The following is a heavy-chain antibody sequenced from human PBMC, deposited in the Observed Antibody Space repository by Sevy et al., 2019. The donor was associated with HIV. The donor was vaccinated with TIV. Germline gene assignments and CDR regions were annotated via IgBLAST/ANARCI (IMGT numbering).Heavy chain of an antibody. V-gene: IGHV1-2*02. J-gene: IGHJ6*02. CDR1: GYTFTGYY. CDR2: INPNSGGT. Sequence: ASVKVSCKASGYTFTGYYMHWVRQAPGQGLEWMGWINPNSGGTNYAQKFQGRVTMTRDTSISTAYMELSRLRSDDTAVYYCARDALGARGDILYYYYYGMDVWGQGTTVTVSS. D-gene: IGHD3-10*01. CDR3: ARDALGARGDILYYYYYGMDV.